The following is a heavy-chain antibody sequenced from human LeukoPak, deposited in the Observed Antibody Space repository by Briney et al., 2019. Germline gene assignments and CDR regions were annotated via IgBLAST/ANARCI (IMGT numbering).Heavy chain of an antibody. CDR3: ARDHPFGAGEGRYSSGWQIYYYYYYGMDV. V-gene: IGHV1-18*04. J-gene: IGHJ6*04. D-gene: IGHD6-19*01. CDR2: ISAYNGNT. CDR1: GYTFTSYG. Sequence: ASVKASCKASGYTFTSYGISWVRQAPGQGLEWMGWISAYNGNTNYAQKLQGRVTMTTDTSTSTAYMELRSLRSDDTAVYYCARDHPFGAGEGRYSSGWQIYYYYYYGMDVWGKGTTVTVSS.